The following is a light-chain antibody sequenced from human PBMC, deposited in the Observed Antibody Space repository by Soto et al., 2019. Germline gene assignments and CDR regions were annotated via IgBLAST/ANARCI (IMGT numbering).Light chain of an antibody. V-gene: IGKV3-15*01. CDR2: GAS. Sequence: EIMMTQSPATLSVSPGERATLSCRASHSVSDNLAWYQQKPGQAPRLLIYGASTRATGIPARISGSGSGTEFTLTISSLQSEDFATYYCQQSYSTPPGTFGQGTKVEIK. CDR3: QQSYSTPPGT. J-gene: IGKJ1*01. CDR1: HSVSDN.